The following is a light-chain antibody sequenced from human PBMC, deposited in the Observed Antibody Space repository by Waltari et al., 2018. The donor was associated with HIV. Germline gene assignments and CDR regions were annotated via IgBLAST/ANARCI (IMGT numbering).Light chain of an antibody. J-gene: IGLJ1*01. CDR2: EVI. CDR3: CSYAGWSDSWV. CDR1: SSAVGGYYY. Sequence: QSALTQPPSASGSPGQSVTISCTGTSSAVGGYYYVSWYLQRPGKAPKLVVYEVIKRPSGVPDRFSASKSGNTASLTVSGLQAEDEGDYYCCSYAGWSDSWVFGTGTKVTVL. V-gene: IGLV2-8*01.